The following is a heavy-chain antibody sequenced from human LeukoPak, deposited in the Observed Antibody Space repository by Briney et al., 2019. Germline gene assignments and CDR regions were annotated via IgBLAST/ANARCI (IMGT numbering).Heavy chain of an antibody. CDR3: ASADYDMAYDI. Sequence: SETLSLTCTVSGGSISSGGYYWSWIRQHPGKGLEWIGYIYYSGSTDYNPSLKSRFTMSVDTSKNQFSLKLSSVTAADTAVYYCASADYDMAYDIWGQGTMVTVSS. J-gene: IGHJ3*02. CDR2: IYYSGST. V-gene: IGHV4-31*03. D-gene: IGHD3-9*01. CDR1: GGSISSGGYY.